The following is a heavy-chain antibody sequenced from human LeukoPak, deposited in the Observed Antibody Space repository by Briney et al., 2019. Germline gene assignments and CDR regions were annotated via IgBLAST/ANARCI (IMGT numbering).Heavy chain of an antibody. CDR2: IKQDGTDK. D-gene: IGHD2/OR15-2a*01. CDR1: GFPFSTYW. J-gene: IGHJ4*02. CDR3: ARSYLLDY. Sequence: GGSLRLSCAASGFPFSTYWMSWVRQAPGKGLEWVANIKQDGTDKYFVDSVRGRFTISRDNAKNSLFLQMDSLRAEDTAVYYCARSYLLDYWGQGTLVTVSS. V-gene: IGHV3-7*01.